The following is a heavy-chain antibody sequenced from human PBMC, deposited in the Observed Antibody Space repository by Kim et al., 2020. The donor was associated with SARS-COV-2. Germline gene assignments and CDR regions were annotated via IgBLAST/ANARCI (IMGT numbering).Heavy chain of an antibody. D-gene: IGHD1-7*01. J-gene: IGHJ5*02. CDR1: GFTFSSYS. CDR3: AGVLTGTPGGKFDP. CDR2: ISSSSSYI. Sequence: GGSLRLSCAASGFTFSSYSMNWVRQAPGNGLEWVSSISSSSSYIYYADSVKGRFTISRDNAKNSLYLQMNSLRAEDTAVYYCAGVLTGTPGGKFDPWGQGTLVTVSS. V-gene: IGHV3-21*01.